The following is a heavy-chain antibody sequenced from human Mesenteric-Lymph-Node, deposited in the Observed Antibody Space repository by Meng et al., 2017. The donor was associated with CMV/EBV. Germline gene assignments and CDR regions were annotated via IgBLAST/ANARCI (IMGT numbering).Heavy chain of an antibody. J-gene: IGHJ4*02. D-gene: IGHD4-23*01. Sequence: QLQQWGAGLVKPSETLSHTCDFYGGSFSGCDWSWIRQPPGKGLEWIGEINHSGSTNYNPSLKSRVTISVDTSKNQFSLKLSSVTAADTAVYYCARHQRWLKSEGGFNYWGQGTLVTVSS. CDR3: ARHQRWLKSEGGFNY. CDR1: GGSFSGCD. V-gene: IGHV4-34*01. CDR2: INHSGST.